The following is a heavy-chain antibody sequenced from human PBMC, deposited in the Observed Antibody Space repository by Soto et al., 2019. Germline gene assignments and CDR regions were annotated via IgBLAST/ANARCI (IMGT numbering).Heavy chain of an antibody. Sequence: PSETLSLTCAVSGYSISSGYYWGWIRQPPGKGLEWIGSIYHSGSTYYNPSLKSRVTISVDTSKNQFSLKLSSVTAADTAVYYCARGGTRNWNEVVDYWGQGTLVTVSS. CDR3: ARGGTRNWNEVVDY. CDR2: IYHSGST. CDR1: GYSISSGYY. D-gene: IGHD1-20*01. V-gene: IGHV4-38-2*01. J-gene: IGHJ4*02.